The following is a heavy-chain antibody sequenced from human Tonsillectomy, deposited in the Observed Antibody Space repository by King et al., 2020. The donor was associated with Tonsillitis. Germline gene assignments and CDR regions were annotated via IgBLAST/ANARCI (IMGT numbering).Heavy chain of an antibody. CDR2: IRSSSSYT. J-gene: IGHJ4*02. V-gene: IGHV3-11*05. CDR1: GFTFSDYY. Sequence: VQLVESGGGLVKPGGSLRLSCAASGFTFSDYYMTWIRQAPGKGLEGVSFIRSSSSYTNYADSVKGRFTISRDNAKDSLYLQMNSLRAEDTAVYYCARDNGSGTQLVYWGQGTLVTVSS. CDR3: ARDNGSGTQLVY. D-gene: IGHD3-10*01.